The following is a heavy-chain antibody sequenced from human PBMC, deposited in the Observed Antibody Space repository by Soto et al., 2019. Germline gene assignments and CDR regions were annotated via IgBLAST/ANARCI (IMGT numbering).Heavy chain of an antibody. Sequence: EVQLVESGGGLVQPGRSLRLSCAASGFTFDDYAMHWVRQAPGKGLEWVSGISWNSGSIGYADSVKGRFTISRDNAKNPLYLQMNSLRAEDTALYYCAKGAVVAATFDYWGQGTLVTVSS. V-gene: IGHV3-9*01. D-gene: IGHD2-15*01. CDR1: GFTFDDYA. CDR2: ISWNSGSI. J-gene: IGHJ4*02. CDR3: AKGAVVAATFDY.